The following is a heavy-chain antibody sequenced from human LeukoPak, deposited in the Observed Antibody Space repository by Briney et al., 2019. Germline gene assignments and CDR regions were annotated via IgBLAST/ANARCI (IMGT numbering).Heavy chain of an antibody. D-gene: IGHD5-18*01. Sequence: SQTLSLTCAISGDSVSSNSAAWNWIRQSPSRGLEWLGRTSYRSKWYNDYAVSVKSRITINPDTSKNQFSLQLNSVTPEDTAVYYCARDAGAPGGYSYGYGFDYWGQGTLVAVSS. CDR2: TSYRSKWYN. J-gene: IGHJ4*02. CDR1: GDSVSSNSAA. CDR3: ARDAGAPGGYSYGYGFDY. V-gene: IGHV6-1*01.